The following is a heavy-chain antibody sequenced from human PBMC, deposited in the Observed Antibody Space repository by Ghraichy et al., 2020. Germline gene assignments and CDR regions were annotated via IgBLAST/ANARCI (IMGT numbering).Heavy chain of an antibody. J-gene: IGHJ4*02. CDR2: ISGSGGST. CDR1: GFTFSSYA. D-gene: IGHD3-3*01. Sequence: GGSLRLSCAASGFTFSSYAMSWVRQAPGKGLEWVSAISGSGGSTYYADSVKGRFTISRDNSKNTLYLQMNSLRAEDTAVYYCAKDRETYYDFWSGYFFDYWGQGTLVTVSS. V-gene: IGHV3-23*01. CDR3: AKDRETYYDFWSGYFFDY.